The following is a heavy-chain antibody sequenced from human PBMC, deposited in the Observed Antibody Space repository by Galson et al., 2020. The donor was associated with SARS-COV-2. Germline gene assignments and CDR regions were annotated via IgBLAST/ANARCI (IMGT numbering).Heavy chain of an antibody. J-gene: IGHJ4*02. V-gene: IGHV3-23*01. CDR2: ISGRGGTT. D-gene: IGHD3-22*01. Sequence: TGGSLRLSCATYGFTFSTYAISWVRQAPGKGLEWVSTISGRGGTTFYADSVKGRFTISRDYSKNTLYLQMDSLRAEDTAVYYCAKTGGSFYDSTGFYVFDYWGQGALVTVSS. CDR3: AKTGGSFYDSTGFYVFDY. CDR1: GFTFSTYA.